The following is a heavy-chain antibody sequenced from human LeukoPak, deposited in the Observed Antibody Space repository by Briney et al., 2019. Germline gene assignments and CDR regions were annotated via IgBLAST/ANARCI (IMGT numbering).Heavy chain of an antibody. CDR2: INHSGST. V-gene: IGHV4-34*01. Sequence: SEALSLTCAVYGGSFSGYYWSWLRQPPGKGLEWIGEINHSGSTNYNPSLKSRVTISVDTSKNQFSLKLSSVTAADTAVYYCARPRGKRNWFDPEGQGTLVTVSS. D-gene: IGHD3-10*01. CDR1: GGSFSGYY. CDR3: ARPRGKRNWFDP. J-gene: IGHJ5*02.